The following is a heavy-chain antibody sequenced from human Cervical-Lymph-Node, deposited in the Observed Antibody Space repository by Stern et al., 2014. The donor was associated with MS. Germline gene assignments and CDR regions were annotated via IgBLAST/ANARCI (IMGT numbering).Heavy chain of an antibody. CDR2: IIPIVGTA. CDR1: GGTFSFYA. D-gene: IGHD3-22*01. Sequence: QVQLVESGAGVKKPGSSVKVSCTASGGTFSFYAINWVRQAPGQGPEWMGGIIPIVGTANYAQNFQGRVTITADESTNTAYMELSSLRSEDTAVYYCARDRRHFDTSGGYYFDSWGQGTLVTVSS. J-gene: IGHJ4*02. CDR3: ARDRRHFDTSGGYYFDS. V-gene: IGHV1-69*01.